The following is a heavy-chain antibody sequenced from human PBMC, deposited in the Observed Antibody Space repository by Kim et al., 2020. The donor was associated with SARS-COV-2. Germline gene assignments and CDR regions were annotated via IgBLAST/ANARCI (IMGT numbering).Heavy chain of an antibody. CDR3: ARDPDSGSYRSHYGMDV. CDR2: ISSSSSYI. CDR1: GFTFSSYS. Sequence: GGSLRLSCAASGFTFSSYSMNWVRQAPGKGLEWVSSISSSSSYIYYADSVKGRFTISRDNAKNSLYLQMNSLRAEDTAVYYCARDPDSGSYRSHYGMDVWGQGTTVTVSS. D-gene: IGHD1-26*01. V-gene: IGHV3-21*01. J-gene: IGHJ6*02.